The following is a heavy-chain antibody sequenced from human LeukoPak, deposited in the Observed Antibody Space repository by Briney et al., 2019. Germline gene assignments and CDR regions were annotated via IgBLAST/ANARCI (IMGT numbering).Heavy chain of an antibody. J-gene: IGHJ4*02. V-gene: IGHV3-66*02. CDR1: GFTVSSNY. D-gene: IGHD3-10*01. Sequence: GGSLRLSCAASGFTVSSNYMSWVRQAPGKGLEWVSVIYSGGSTYYADSVKGRFTISRDNSRNKVYLQMNSLRTEDTAVYYCARDGFGSRFDYWGQGTLVTVSS. CDR3: ARDGFGSRFDY. CDR2: IYSGGST.